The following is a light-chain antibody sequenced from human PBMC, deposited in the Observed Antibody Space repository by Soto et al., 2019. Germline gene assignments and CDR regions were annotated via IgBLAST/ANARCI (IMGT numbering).Light chain of an antibody. CDR3: QQHDTSPWT. J-gene: IGKJ1*01. Sequence: EIVLTQSPGTLSLSPGERATLSCRASQSISSSYLAIAWYQQKPGQPPRLLIYGASSRATGIPDRFSGSGCATDFTLTISRLEPEDVAVYYCQQHDTSPWTFGQGTRVEIK. V-gene: IGKV3-20*01. CDR2: GAS. CDR1: QSISSSY.